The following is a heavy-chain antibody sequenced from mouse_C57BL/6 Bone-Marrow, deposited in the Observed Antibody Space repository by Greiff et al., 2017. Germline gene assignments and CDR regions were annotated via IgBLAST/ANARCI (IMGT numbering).Heavy chain of an antibody. V-gene: IGHV1-81*01. CDR1: GYTFTSYG. J-gene: IGHJ3*01. CDR3: ARDGPPFAY. Sequence: QVQLKQSGAELARPGASVKLSCKASGYTFTSYGISWVKQRTGQGLEWIGEIYPRSGNTYYNEKFKGKATLTADKSSSTAYMELRSLTSEDSAVYFCARDGPPFAYWGQGTLVTVSA. D-gene: IGHD2-3*01. CDR2: IYPRSGNT.